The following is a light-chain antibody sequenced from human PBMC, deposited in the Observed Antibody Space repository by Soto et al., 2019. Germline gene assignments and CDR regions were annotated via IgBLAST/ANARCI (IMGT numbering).Light chain of an antibody. J-gene: IGLJ2*01. V-gene: IGLV2-14*01. CDR1: SSDVGGYNY. CDR2: EVN. CDR3: SSYTSSSTPYVV. Sequence: QSVLTQPASVSGSPGQSITISCTGTSSDVGGYNYVSWYQQHPGKAPKLMIYEVNNRPSGVSNRFSGSKSGNTASLTISGLQAEDEADYYCSSYTSSSTPYVVFGGGTKLTVL.